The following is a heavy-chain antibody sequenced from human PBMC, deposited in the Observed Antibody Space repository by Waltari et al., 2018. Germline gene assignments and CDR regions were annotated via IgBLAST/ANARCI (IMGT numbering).Heavy chain of an antibody. CDR2: IYSSGST. V-gene: IGHV4-4*07. J-gene: IGHJ4*02. CDR1: NDSISTYY. Sequence: QVRLQESGPGLVKPSQTLSLTCTVSNDSISTYYWSWIRQPAGKGLEWIGRIYSSGSTNYNPSIKSRVTMSIDTSKNQFSLKLSSVTAADTAVYYCARDPKRSGYYDYWGQGTLVSVSS. CDR3: ARDPKRSGYYDY. D-gene: IGHD3-3*01.